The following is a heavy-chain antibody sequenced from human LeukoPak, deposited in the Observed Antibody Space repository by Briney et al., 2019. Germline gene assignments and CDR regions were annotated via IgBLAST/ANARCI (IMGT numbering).Heavy chain of an antibody. CDR2: INHSGST. CDR1: GGSFSGYY. J-gene: IGHJ4*02. CDR3: ARGRSYGV. V-gene: IGHV4-34*01. Sequence: PSETLSLTCAVYGGSFSGYYWSWIRQPPGKGLEWIGEINHSGSTNYNPSLKSRVTISVDTSKNQFSLKLSSVTAADTAVCYCARGRSYGVWGQGTLVTVSS. D-gene: IGHD5-18*01.